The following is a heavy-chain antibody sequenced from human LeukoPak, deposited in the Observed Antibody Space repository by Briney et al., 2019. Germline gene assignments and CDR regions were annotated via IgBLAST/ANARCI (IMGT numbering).Heavy chain of an antibody. CDR2: IRYDGSNK. J-gene: IGHJ4*02. V-gene: IGHV3-30*02. CDR3: AKVEPGGYFDY. Sequence: GRSLRLSCAASGFTFSSYGMHWVRQAPGKGLEWVAVIRYDGSNKYYADSVKGRFTISRDNSKNTLYLQMNSLRAEDTAVYYCAKVEPGGYFDYWGQGTLVTVSS. D-gene: IGHD1-14*01. CDR1: GFTFSSYG.